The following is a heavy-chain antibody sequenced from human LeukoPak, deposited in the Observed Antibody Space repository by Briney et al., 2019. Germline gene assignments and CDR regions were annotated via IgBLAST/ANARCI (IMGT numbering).Heavy chain of an antibody. Sequence: GASVKVSCKASGYTFTGYYMHWVRQAPGQGLEWMGWINPNSGGTNYAQKFQGRVTMTRDTSISTAYMELSRLRSDDTAVYYCARGSPRVVVVAALLHDNWFDPWGQGTLVTVSS. CDR2: INPNSGGT. V-gene: IGHV1-2*02. CDR3: ARGSPRVVVVAALLHDNWFDP. CDR1: GYTFTGYY. J-gene: IGHJ5*02. D-gene: IGHD2-15*01.